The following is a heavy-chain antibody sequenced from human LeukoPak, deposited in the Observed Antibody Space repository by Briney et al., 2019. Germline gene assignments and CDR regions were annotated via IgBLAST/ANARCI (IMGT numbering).Heavy chain of an antibody. D-gene: IGHD6-13*01. CDR1: GFTFSHAW. CDR3: AANLISGAGFDS. J-gene: IGHJ4*02. CDR2: IQGKSTGETT. V-gene: IGHV3-15*01. Sequence: GGSLRLSCAGSGFTFSHAWMSWVRQAPGKGLEWVGRIQGKSTGETTEYAAPVKDRFTISRDDSQHTVYLQINSLQTEDTALYYCAANLISGAGFDSWGPGTLVTVSS.